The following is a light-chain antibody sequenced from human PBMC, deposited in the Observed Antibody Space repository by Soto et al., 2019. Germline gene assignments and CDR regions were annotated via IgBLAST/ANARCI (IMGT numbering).Light chain of an antibody. CDR1: QSISSW. CDR2: DAS. Sequence: DIQMTKSPSTLSASVGDRVTITCRASQSISSWLAWYQQKPGKAPKLLIYDASSLESGVPSRFSGSGSGTEFTLTISSLQPDDFATYYCQQYNSYSPWTFGQGTKVDSK. CDR3: QQYNSYSPWT. J-gene: IGKJ1*01. V-gene: IGKV1-5*01.